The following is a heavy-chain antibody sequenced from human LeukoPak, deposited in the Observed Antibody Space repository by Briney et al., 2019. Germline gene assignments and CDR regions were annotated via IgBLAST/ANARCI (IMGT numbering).Heavy chain of an antibody. CDR3: AKDHYCDSSGYSEYFQH. CDR1: GFTFSSYA. CDR2: ISGSGGST. Sequence: GGSLRLSSAASGFTFSSYAMSWVRQAPGKGLEWVTAISGSGGSTYYADPVKGRFTISRDNSKNTLYLQMNRLRAEDTAVYYCAKDHYCDSSGYSEYFQHWGQGTLVTVSS. V-gene: IGHV3-23*01. D-gene: IGHD3-22*01. J-gene: IGHJ1*01.